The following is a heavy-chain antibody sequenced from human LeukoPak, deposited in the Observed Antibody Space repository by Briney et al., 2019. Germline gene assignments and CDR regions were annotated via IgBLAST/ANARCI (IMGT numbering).Heavy chain of an antibody. CDR3: ARAVDIVATILFDY. Sequence: SETLSLTCTVSGGSISSGGYYWSWIRQHPGKGLEWIGYIYYSGSTYYNPSLKSRVTISVDTSKNQFSLKLSSVTAADTAVYYCARAVDIVATILFDYWGQGTPVTVSS. D-gene: IGHD5-12*01. J-gene: IGHJ4*02. CDR2: IYYSGST. V-gene: IGHV4-31*03. CDR1: GGSISSGGYY.